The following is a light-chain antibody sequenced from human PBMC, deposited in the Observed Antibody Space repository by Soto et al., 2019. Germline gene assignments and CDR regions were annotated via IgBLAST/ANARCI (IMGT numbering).Light chain of an antibody. CDR1: SSDVGDYNY. V-gene: IGLV2-14*03. J-gene: IGLJ3*02. CDR2: DVA. CDR3: SSYSISSTRV. Sequence: QSVLTQPASVSGSPGQSIAISCTGTSSDVGDYNYVSWYQQHPGKAPKLIIYDVAKRTSGVSDRFSGSKSGSTAYLTISGLQAEDEAYYYCSSYSISSTRVFGGGTKLTVL.